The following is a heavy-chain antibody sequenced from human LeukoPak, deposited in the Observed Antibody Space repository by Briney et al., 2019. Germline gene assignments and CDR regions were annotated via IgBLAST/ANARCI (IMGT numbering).Heavy chain of an antibody. J-gene: IGHJ4*02. CDR1: GGSISSGSYY. V-gene: IGHV4-39*07. D-gene: IGHD3-16*02. CDR2: IYYSGST. Sequence: SETLSLTCTVSGGSISSGSYYWGWIRQPPGKGLEWSGSIYYSGSTYYNPSLKSRVTISVDTSKNQFSLKLSSVTAADTAVYYCARDRYDYVWGSYRGLDYWGQGTLVTVSS. CDR3: ARDRYDYVWGSYRGLDY.